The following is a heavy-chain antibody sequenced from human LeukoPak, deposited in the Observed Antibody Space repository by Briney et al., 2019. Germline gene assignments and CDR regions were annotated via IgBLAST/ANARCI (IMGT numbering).Heavy chain of an antibody. D-gene: IGHD3-22*01. Sequence: GGSLRLSCAASGFTFSNYAVHWVRQAPGKGLEWVAVISYDGRKKDYADSVKGRFTISRDNSKNTLYLQMNSLRAEDTAVYYCARATRDYYDSSGSPGGAFDIWGQGTMVTVSS. V-gene: IGHV3-30*04. CDR2: ISYDGRKK. CDR1: GFTFSNYA. J-gene: IGHJ3*02. CDR3: ARATRDYYDSSGSPGGAFDI.